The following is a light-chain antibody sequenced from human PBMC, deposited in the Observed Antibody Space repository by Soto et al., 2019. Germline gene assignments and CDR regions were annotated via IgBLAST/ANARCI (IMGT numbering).Light chain of an antibody. CDR2: ATS. V-gene: IGKV1-39*01. CDR1: RNVSIY. Sequence: DIRRTHSPSSLAASVGDRLTLTCRASRNVSIYLNWYQHKPGKGPTLLIHATSNLQIGVPSRFSGSGSGTEFTLTISSLEPEDFGTYYCQQSYKMPSFGQGTRLEIK. J-gene: IGKJ5*01. CDR3: QQSYKMPS.